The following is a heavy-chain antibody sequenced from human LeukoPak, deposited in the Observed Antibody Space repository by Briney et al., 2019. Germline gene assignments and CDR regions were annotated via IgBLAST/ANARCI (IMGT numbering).Heavy chain of an antibody. CDR2: ISSGGSTI. CDR1: GFTFSSFE. CDR3: ARGVGFSGYVDY. V-gene: IGHV3-48*03. Sequence: GGSLRLSCAASGFTFSSFEMKWVRQAPGKGLVWVSYISSGGSTIYYADSVKGRFTISRDNAKNSLYLQMNSLRAEDTAVYYCARGVGFSGYVDYWGQGILVTVSS. D-gene: IGHD5-12*01. J-gene: IGHJ4*02.